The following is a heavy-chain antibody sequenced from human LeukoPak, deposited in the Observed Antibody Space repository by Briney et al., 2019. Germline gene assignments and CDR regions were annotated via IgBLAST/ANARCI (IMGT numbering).Heavy chain of an antibody. V-gene: IGHV3-23*01. Sequence: GGSLRLSCAASGFTFSSYAMSWVRQAPGKGLEWVSAISGSGGSTYYADSVKGRFTISRDNSKNTLYLQTNSLRAEDTAVYYCAKERRYFDWLLSSSALDYWGQGTLVTVSS. CDR1: GFTFSSYA. D-gene: IGHD3-9*01. CDR3: AKERRYFDWLLSSSALDY. J-gene: IGHJ4*02. CDR2: ISGSGGST.